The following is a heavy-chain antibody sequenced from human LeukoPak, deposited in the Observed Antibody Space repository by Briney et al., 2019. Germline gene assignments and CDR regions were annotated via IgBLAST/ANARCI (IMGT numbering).Heavy chain of an antibody. Sequence: SETLSLTCTVSGGSISSSSYYWGWIRQPPGKGLEWIGSIYYSGSTYYDPSLKSRVTISVDTSKNQFSLKLSSVTAADTAVYYCARVTVTTALFDYWGQGTLVTVSS. J-gene: IGHJ4*02. CDR1: GGSISSSSYY. CDR3: ARVTVTTALFDY. V-gene: IGHV4-39*07. CDR2: IYYSGST. D-gene: IGHD4-17*01.